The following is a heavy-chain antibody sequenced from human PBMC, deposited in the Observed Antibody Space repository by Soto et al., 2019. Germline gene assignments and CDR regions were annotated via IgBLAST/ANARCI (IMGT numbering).Heavy chain of an antibody. D-gene: IGHD6-6*01. Sequence: SETLSLTCTVSVGSISSSSYYWGWIRQPPGKGLEWIGSIYYSGSTYYNPSLKSRVTISVDTSKNQFSLKLSSVTAADTAVYYCARISVSSSAGMDVWGQGTTVTVSS. CDR1: VGSISSSSYY. J-gene: IGHJ6*02. CDR2: IYYSGST. V-gene: IGHV4-39*01. CDR3: ARISVSSSAGMDV.